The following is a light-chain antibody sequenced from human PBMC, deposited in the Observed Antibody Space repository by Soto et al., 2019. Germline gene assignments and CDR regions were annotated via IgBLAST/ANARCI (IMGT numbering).Light chain of an antibody. CDR3: QQYSDSSGA. J-gene: IGKJ1*01. Sequence: DIQMSQSPSTLPASVGDRVTITCRASQSIGTWLAWYQQKPGKAPKLLIFDASTLESGVPSRFSGSGSGTDFTLTISSLQPDDFATYYCQQYSDSSGAFGQGTKVDIK. V-gene: IGKV1-5*01. CDR1: QSIGTW. CDR2: DAS.